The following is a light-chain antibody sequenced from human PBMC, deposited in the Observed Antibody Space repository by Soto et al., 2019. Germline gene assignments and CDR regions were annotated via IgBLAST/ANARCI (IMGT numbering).Light chain of an antibody. V-gene: IGLV1-44*01. J-gene: IGLJ2*01. Sequence: QSVLTQPPSASGTPGQRVTISCSGSSSNIGSNNVNCYQQLPGTAPKLLIYGNNQRPSGVPDRFSGSKFDTSASLVISGLQSEDEADYYCAAWDDSLKGVFGGGTKVTVL. CDR3: AAWDDSLKGV. CDR1: SSNIGSNN. CDR2: GNN.